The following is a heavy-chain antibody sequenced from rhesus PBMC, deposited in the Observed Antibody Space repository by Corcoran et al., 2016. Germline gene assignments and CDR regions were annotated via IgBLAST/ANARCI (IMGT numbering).Heavy chain of an antibody. D-gene: IGHD1-32*01. CDR1: GGSLSGCYG. Sequence: QVQLQESGPGLLKPSETLSLPSADPGGSLSGCYGGSWFRQPPGKGLGWIGGIDSCSGNTSYNPSLKSRVTISKDPSKNHVSLKLSSVTAADTAVYYCARERRGVTGIFDYWGQGVLVTVSS. J-gene: IGHJ4*01. V-gene: IGHV4S7*01. CDR2: IDSCSGNT. CDR3: ARERRGVTGIFDY.